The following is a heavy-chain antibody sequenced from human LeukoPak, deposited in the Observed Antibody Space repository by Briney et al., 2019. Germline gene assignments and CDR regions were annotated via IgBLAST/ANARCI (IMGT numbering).Heavy chain of an antibody. Sequence: LRLSCAASGFTFSSYAMSWIRQHPGKGLEWIGYIYYSGSTYYNPSLKSRVTISVDTSKNQFSLKLSSVTAADTAVYYCARDSQLYYFDYWGQGTLVTVSS. J-gene: IGHJ4*02. V-gene: IGHV4-31*02. CDR3: ARDSQLYYFDY. CDR2: IYYSGST. D-gene: IGHD1-1*01. CDR1: GFTFSSYA.